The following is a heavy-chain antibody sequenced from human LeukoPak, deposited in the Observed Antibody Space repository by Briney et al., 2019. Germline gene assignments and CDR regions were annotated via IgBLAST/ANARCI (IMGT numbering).Heavy chain of an antibody. V-gene: IGHV3-7*01. CDR1: GVTFSSYW. D-gene: IGHD2-2*01. CDR3: ARGYCTSTSCYFDY. J-gene: IGHJ4*02. Sequence: PGGSLRLSCAASGVTFSSYWMSWGRQAPGKGLDWVANIKQDGSEKYYVDSVKGRFTISRDNAKNSLYLQMNSLRAEDTAVYYCARGYCTSTSCYFDYWGQGTLVTVSS. CDR2: IKQDGSEK.